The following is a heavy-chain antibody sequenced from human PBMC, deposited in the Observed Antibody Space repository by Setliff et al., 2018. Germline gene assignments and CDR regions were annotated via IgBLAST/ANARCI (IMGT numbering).Heavy chain of an antibody. Sequence: PGGSLRLSCGASGFTFSSYWMSWVRQAPGKGLEWVANIKQDGSEKYYVDSVKGRFTISRDNAKNSLYLQMNSLRAEDTALYYCASSSGWIPWIQHWGPGTLVTVSS. CDR3: ASSSGWIPWIQH. J-gene: IGHJ1*01. V-gene: IGHV3-7*01. CDR2: IKQDGSEK. CDR1: GFTFSSYW. D-gene: IGHD3-10*01.